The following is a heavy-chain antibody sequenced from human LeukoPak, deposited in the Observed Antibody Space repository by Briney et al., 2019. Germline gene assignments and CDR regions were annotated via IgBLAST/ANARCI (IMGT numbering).Heavy chain of an antibody. D-gene: IGHD1-26*01. J-gene: IGHJ4*02. V-gene: IGHV4-61*02. CDR3: ARDREVGATGYYFDY. CDR2: SYTSGST. Sequence: SETLSLTCTVSGGSISSGSYYWSWIRQPGGRGLEWIGRSYTSGSTTYNSSLKSRVTISLDTSKNHFSLRLSSVTAADTAVYYCARDREVGATGYYFDYWGQGTLVTVSS. CDR1: GGSISSGSYY.